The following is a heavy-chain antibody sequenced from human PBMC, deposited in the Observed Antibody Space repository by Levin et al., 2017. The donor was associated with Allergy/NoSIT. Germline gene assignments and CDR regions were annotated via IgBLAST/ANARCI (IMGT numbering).Heavy chain of an antibody. Sequence: ASVKVSCKAPDYIFNTYGFSWVRQAPGQGLEWMGWINPQNGKTKYAQKVQGRVTMTTDTSTNTAYMELRSLRSDDTAVYYCARSGDGSSGFYPFDNWGQGTLVTVSS. V-gene: IGHV1-18*01. D-gene: IGHD3-22*01. CDR1: DYIFNTYG. CDR2: INPQNGKT. CDR3: ARSGDGSSGFYPFDN. J-gene: IGHJ4*02.